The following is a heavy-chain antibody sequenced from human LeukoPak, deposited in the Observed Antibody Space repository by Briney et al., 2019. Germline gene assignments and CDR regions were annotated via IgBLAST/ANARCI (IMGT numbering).Heavy chain of an antibody. Sequence: RGSLRLSCAASGFTFSSYAMHWVRQAPGKGLEWVSVIYSGGSTYYADSVKGRFTISRDNSKNTLYLQMNSLRAEDTAVYYCATMTTVTPYDYWGQGTLVTVSS. V-gene: IGHV3-53*01. J-gene: IGHJ4*02. CDR3: ATMTTVTPYDY. D-gene: IGHD4-17*01. CDR1: GFTFSSYA. CDR2: IYSGGST.